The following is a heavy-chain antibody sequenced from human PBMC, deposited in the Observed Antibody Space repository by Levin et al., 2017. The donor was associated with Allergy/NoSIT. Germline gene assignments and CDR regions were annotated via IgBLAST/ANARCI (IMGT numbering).Heavy chain of an antibody. D-gene: IGHD1-26*01. CDR3: AKELNTWELLPRPVDY. J-gene: IGHJ4*02. V-gene: IGHV3-23*01. CDR2: ISGSGGST. CDR1: GFTFSSYA. Sequence: ETLSLTCAASGFTFSSYAMSWVRQAPGKGLEWVSAISGSGGSTYYADSVKGRFTISRDNSKNTLYLQMNSLRAEDTAVYYCAKELNTWELLPRPVDYWGQGTLVTVSS.